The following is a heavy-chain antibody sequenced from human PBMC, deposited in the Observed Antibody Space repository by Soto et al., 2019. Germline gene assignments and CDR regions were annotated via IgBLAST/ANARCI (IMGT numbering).Heavy chain of an antibody. V-gene: IGHV1-46*01. J-gene: IGHJ6*02. D-gene: IGHD3-10*01. CDR1: GYTLSDYF. CDR3: ARGSGSFVYGMDV. CDR2: INPRGGST. Sequence: QVQLVQSGAEVKKPGASVKVSCNASGYTLSDYFMHWVRQAPGQGLEWMGTINPRGGSTRYAENFQGRVTMTSDTSTSTVYMGLSSLRSDDTAVFYCARGSGSFVYGMDVWGQGTRVTVSS.